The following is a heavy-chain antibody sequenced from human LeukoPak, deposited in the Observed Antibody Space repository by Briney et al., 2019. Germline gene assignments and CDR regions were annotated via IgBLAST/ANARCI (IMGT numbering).Heavy chain of an antibody. Sequence: ASVKVSCKASGYTFTSYDINWVRQATGQGLEWVGWMNPNSGNTGYAQKFQGRVTMTRNTSISTAYMELSSLRSEDTAVYYCARPGGGSYSAGYYYYGMDVWGQGTTVTVSS. CDR1: GYTFTSYD. V-gene: IGHV1-8*01. J-gene: IGHJ6*02. CDR3: ARPGGGSYSAGYYYYGMDV. CDR2: MNPNSGNT. D-gene: IGHD1-26*01.